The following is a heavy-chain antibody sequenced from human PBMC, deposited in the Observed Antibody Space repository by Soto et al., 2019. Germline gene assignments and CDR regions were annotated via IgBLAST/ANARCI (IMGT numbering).Heavy chain of an antibody. CDR1: GFSLSSSGVG. V-gene: IGHV2-5*02. D-gene: IGHD3-16*01. J-gene: IGHJ3*01. Sequence: QITLKESGPTLVKPTQTLTLTCTFSGFSLSSSGVGVGWIRQPPGKALEWLALIYGDDGERYTPTLKTRLTITKDTSKNQVVLTMTNMDPVDTATYYCAHREGDDYVWGSYNDAFDVWGQGKMVTVSS. CDR2: IYGDDGE. CDR3: AHREGDDYVWGSYNDAFDV.